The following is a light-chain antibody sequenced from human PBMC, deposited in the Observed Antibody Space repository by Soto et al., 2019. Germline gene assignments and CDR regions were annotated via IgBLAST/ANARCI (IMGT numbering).Light chain of an antibody. J-gene: IGKJ4*01. Sequence: ETVMTQSPATLSLSPEERATLSCRASQSVGSKLVWYQQKPGQAPRFLIYGASTRATGIPARFSGSGSGTEFTLTIDSLQSEDFAVYYCQQYNNWPPAFGGGTKVDIK. V-gene: IGKV3-15*01. CDR2: GAS. CDR3: QQYNNWPPA. CDR1: QSVGSK.